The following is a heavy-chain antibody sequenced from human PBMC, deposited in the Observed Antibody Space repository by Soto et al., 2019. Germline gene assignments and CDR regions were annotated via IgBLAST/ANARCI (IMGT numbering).Heavy chain of an antibody. CDR1: GFTFSNYG. V-gene: IGHV3-33*01. CDR3: ASDIVGASDSYGLDV. CDR2: IWHDGNNK. D-gene: IGHD1-26*01. Sequence: GGSLRLSCAASGFTFSNYGMHWVRQAPGKGLEWVAIIWHDGNNKYYADSVRGRFIISRDNSKNRLYLQMNSLRAEDTAVYYCASDIVGASDSYGLDVWGQGTPVTVSS. J-gene: IGHJ6*02.